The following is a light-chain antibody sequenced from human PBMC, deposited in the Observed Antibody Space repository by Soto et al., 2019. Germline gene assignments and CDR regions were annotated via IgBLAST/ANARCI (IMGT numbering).Light chain of an antibody. CDR1: STDVGSYNY. CDR3: SSYTSSSTWV. J-gene: IGLJ2*01. V-gene: IGLV2-14*01. Sequence: QSALTQPASVSGSPGQSITIHCTGTSTDVGSYNYVSWYQQHPGKAPKLLIYEVSNRPSGVSDRFSGSKSGNTASLTISGLQAEDEADYYCSSYTSSSTWVFGGGTKLTVL. CDR2: EVS.